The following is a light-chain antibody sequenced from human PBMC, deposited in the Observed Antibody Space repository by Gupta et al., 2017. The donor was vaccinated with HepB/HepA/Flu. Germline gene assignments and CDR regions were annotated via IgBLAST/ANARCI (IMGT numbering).Light chain of an antibody. V-gene: IGLV1-51*01. J-gene: IGLJ2*01. Sequence: QSVLTQPPSVSAAPGQRVTISYSATTSNIGNMYISWYQQLPGTAPKLLIYDNDKRPSGIPDRFSGSKSATSATLVITGLQTGDEADYYCGTWDYSLITGLFGGGTKLTVL. CDR2: DND. CDR3: GTWDYSLITGL. CDR1: TSNIGNMY.